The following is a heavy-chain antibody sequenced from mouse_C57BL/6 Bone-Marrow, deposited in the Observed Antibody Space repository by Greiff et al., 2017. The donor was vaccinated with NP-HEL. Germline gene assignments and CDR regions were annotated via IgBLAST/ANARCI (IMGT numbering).Heavy chain of an antibody. CDR1: GYTFTSYW. CDR2: IHPNSGST. Sequence: QVQLKQPGAELVKPGASVKLSCKASGYTFTSYWMHWVKQRPGQGLEWIGMIHPNSGSTNYNEKFKSKATLTVDKSSSTAYMQLSSLTSEDSAVYYCARWGIYYGNYRAYGGQGTLGTVSA. J-gene: IGHJ3*01. D-gene: IGHD2-1*01. V-gene: IGHV1-64*01. CDR3: ARWGIYYGNYRAY.